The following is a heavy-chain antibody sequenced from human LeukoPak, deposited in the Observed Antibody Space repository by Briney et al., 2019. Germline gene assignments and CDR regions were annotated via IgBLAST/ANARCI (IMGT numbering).Heavy chain of an antibody. V-gene: IGHV1-8*01. CDR3: GRETTISPYYFDY. Sequence: ASVKVSCKASGYTFTSYDITWVRQAPGQGLEWMGWMSPNSGNTGYAQKFQGSVTMTRNTSITTAYMELSSLSSEDTAVYYCGRETTISPYYFDYWGLGSQVSVSP. D-gene: IGHD3-9*01. CDR2: MSPNSGNT. CDR1: GYTFTSYD. J-gene: IGHJ4*02.